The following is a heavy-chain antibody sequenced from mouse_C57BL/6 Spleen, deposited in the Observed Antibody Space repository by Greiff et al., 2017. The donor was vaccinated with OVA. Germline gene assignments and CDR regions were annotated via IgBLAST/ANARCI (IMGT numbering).Heavy chain of an antibody. CDR2: IDPETGGT. V-gene: IGHV1-15*01. CDR3: TTAYYSNQGFAY. Sequence: QVHVKQSGAELVRPGASVTLSCKASGYTFTDYEMHWVKQTPVHGLEWIGAIDPETGGTAYNQKFKGKAILTADKSSSTAYMELRSLTSEDSAVYYCTTAYYSNQGFAYWGQGTLVTVSA. J-gene: IGHJ3*01. CDR1: GYTFTDYE. D-gene: IGHD2-5*01.